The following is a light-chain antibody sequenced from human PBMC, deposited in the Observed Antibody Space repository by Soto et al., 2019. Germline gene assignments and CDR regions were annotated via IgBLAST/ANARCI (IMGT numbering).Light chain of an antibody. CDR1: QSVSSY. CDR3: QQRSNWRPGRT. CDR2: DAS. J-gene: IGKJ3*01. Sequence: EIVLTQSPATLSLSPGERATLSCRASQSVSSYLAWYQQKPGQAPRLLIYDASNRATGIPARFSGSGSGTAFTLTISSLEPEDVAVYYCQQRSNWRPGRTFGPGTKVDIK. V-gene: IGKV3-11*01.